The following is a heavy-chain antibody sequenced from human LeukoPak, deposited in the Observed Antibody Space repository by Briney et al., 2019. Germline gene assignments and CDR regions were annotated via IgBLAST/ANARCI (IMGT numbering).Heavy chain of an antibody. V-gene: IGHV4-34*01. CDR1: GGSFSGYY. CDR2: INHSGST. D-gene: IGHD5-18*01. J-gene: IGHJ3*02. CDR3: AVAWGYSYDSRPYPFDI. Sequence: SETLSLTCAVYGGSFSGYYWSWIRQPPGKGLEWIGEINHSGSTNYNPSLKSRVTISVDTSTNQFSLKQSSVTAAVTAVYYCAVAWGYSYDSRPYPFDIWGQGTMVTVSS.